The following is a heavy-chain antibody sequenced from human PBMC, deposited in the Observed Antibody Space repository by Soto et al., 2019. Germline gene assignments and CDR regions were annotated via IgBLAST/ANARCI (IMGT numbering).Heavy chain of an antibody. CDR1: GLTFSLYA. CDR3: ARAGGGYPSYEMYYFDY. D-gene: IGHD5-12*01. V-gene: IGHV3-30*03. Sequence: QVQLVESGGGVVQPGTSLRLSSAASGLTFSLYAMHWVRQAPGKGLEWVAVISSDGTNTYYADSVKGRFTVSRDNSKNTLDVQVNSLRAEDTAVYYCARAGGGYPSYEMYYFDYWGQGTLVTVSS. CDR2: ISSDGTNT. J-gene: IGHJ4*02.